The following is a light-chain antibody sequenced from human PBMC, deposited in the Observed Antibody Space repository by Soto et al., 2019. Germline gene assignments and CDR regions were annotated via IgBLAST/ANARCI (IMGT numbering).Light chain of an antibody. CDR1: SSDIGSNT. CDR2: GNN. J-gene: IGLJ1*01. Sequence: VLTQPPAASGTPGQRVTISCSGSSSDIGSNTVNWYQQLPGTAPKLLIYGNNQRPSGVPDRFSGSRSGTSASLAISGLQSEDEADYYCATWDDSLNGFVFGTGTKVTVL. V-gene: IGLV1-44*01. CDR3: ATWDDSLNGFV.